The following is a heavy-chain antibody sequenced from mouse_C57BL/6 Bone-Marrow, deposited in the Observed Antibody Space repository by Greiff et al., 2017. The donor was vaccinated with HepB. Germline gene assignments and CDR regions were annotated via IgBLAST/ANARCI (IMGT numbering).Heavy chain of an antibody. CDR1: GYTFTDYY. CDR2: IGPGSGST. V-gene: IGHV1-77*01. Sequence: QVQLQQSGAELVKPGASVKISCKASGYTFTDYYINWVKQRPGQGLEWIGKIGPGSGSTYYNEKFKGKATLTADKSSSTAYMQLSSLTSEDSAVYFCAILITTVGATGFDYGGQGTTLTVSA. D-gene: IGHD1-1*01. CDR3: AILITTVGATGFDY. J-gene: IGHJ2*01.